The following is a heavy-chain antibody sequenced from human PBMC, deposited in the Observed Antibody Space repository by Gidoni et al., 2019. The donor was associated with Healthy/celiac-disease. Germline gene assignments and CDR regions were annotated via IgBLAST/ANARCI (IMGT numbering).Heavy chain of an antibody. CDR3: AKSQDRSCGAGTSCYFGS. D-gene: IGHD6-19*01. Sequence: EVQLLESGGGLVQPGGSLRLSCAASGFTFLPSALTWVRQAPGKGLEWVSTTADSHSYADSVRGRFTISRDNSKNTLFLQMNSLSAGDTAVYYCAKSQDRSCGAGTSCYFGSWGQGTLVTVSS. CDR1: GFTFLPSA. V-gene: IGHV3-23*01. J-gene: IGHJ4*02. CDR2: TADSHS.